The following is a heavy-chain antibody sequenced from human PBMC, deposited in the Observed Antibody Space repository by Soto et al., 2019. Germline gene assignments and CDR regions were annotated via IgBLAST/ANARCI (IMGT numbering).Heavy chain of an antibody. V-gene: IGHV3-11*05. CDR3: SRGGGGGAFNH. Sequence: QVQLVESGGGLVKPGGSLRLSCATSGFTFSDHYMTWIRQAPGKGLEFISYISPGGRYTNHGDSVKGRFTISRDNAKNAPFLQGNALRDEDTAVYYCSRGGGGGAFNHWGQGSLGTVSS. D-gene: IGHD2-15*01. J-gene: IGHJ5*02. CDR2: ISPGGRYT. CDR1: GFTFSDHY.